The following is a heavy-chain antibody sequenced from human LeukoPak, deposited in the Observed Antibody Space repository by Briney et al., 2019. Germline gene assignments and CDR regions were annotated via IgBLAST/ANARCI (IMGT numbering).Heavy chain of an antibody. Sequence: GGSLRLSCAASGFTVSSNYMSWVRQAPGKGLEWVSVLYSGGSTYYADSVKGRFTISRDNSKNTLYLQMNSLRAEDTAVYYCARDAVLWGGGGRVYYYGMDAWGQGTTVTVSS. D-gene: IGHD7-27*01. J-gene: IGHJ6*02. CDR1: GFTVSSNY. CDR3: ARDAVLWGGGGRVYYYGMDA. CDR2: LYSGGST. V-gene: IGHV3-53*01.